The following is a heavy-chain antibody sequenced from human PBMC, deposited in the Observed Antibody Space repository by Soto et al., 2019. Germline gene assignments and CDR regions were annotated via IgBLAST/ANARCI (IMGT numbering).Heavy chain of an antibody. J-gene: IGHJ5*02. CDR2: INHSGST. CDR3: ARKSYIVATINWFDP. CDR1: GGSFSGYY. Sequence: PSETLSLTCAVYGGSFSGYYWSWIRQPPGKGLEWIGEINHSGSTNYNPSLKSRVTISVDTSKNQFSLKLSSVTAADTAVYYCARKSYIVATINWFDPWGQGTLVTVPQ. D-gene: IGHD5-12*01. V-gene: IGHV4-34*01.